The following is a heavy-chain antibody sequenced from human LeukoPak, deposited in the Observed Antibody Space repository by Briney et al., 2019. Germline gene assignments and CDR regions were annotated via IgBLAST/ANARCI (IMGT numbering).Heavy chain of an antibody. V-gene: IGHV3-48*04. J-gene: IGHJ1*01. CDR1: GFTFSSYR. CDR3: ARIRVAAAGTGYFQY. Sequence: GGSLRLSCAASGFTFSSYRMNWVRQAPGKGLEWVSYISSSSSTIYYADSVKGRFTISRDNAKNSLYLQMNSLRAEDTAMYYCARIRVAAAGTGYFQYWGQGTLVTVSS. CDR2: ISSSSSTI. D-gene: IGHD6-13*01.